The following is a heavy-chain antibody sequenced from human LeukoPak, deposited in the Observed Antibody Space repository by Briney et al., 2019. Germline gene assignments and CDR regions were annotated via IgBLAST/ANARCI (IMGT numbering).Heavy chain of an antibody. CDR2: IIPIFGTA. Sequence: SVKVSCKASGGTFSSYAISWVRQAPGQGLEWMGGIIPIFGTANYAQKFQGRVTITADKSTSTAYMELRSLRSEDTAVCYCASGELGQRIDYWGQGTLVTVSS. D-gene: IGHD1/OR15-1a*01. J-gene: IGHJ4*02. CDR1: GGTFSSYA. V-gene: IGHV1-69*06. CDR3: ASGELGQRIDY.